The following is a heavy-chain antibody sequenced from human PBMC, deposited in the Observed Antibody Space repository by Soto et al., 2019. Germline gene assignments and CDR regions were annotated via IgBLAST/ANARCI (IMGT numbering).Heavy chain of an antibody. D-gene: IGHD3-22*01. CDR2: INPNSGGT. Sequence: VKVSCKASGYTFTGYYMHWVRQAPGQGLEWMGWINPNSGGTNYAQKFQGWVTMTRDTSISTAYMELSRLRSDDTAVYYCARVKAYDSSGYSPDAGMDVWGQGTTVTVSS. CDR3: ARVKAYDSSGYSPDAGMDV. CDR1: GYTFTGYY. V-gene: IGHV1-2*04. J-gene: IGHJ6*02.